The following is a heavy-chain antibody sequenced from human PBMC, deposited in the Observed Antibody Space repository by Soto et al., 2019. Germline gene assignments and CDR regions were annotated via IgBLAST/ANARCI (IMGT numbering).Heavy chain of an antibody. CDR3: ARDGGYSGYDC. J-gene: IGHJ4*02. Sequence: SGGSLRLSCAASGFTFSSYAMNWVRQAPGKGLEWVSVISGSGGSTYYADSVKGRFTISRDNSKNTLYLQMNSLRAEDTAVYYCARDGGYSGYDCWGQGTLVTVSS. CDR2: ISGSGGST. CDR1: GFTFSSYA. V-gene: IGHV3-23*01. D-gene: IGHD5-12*01.